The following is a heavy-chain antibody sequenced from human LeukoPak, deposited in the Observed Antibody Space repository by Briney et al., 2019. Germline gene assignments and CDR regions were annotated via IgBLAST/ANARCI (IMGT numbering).Heavy chain of an antibody. Sequence: PSETLSLTCTVSGGSISSYYWSWIRQPPGKGLEWIGYIYYSGSTNYNPSLKSRVTISVDTSKNQFSLKLSSVTAADTAVYYCARLIRTSTFDPWGQGTLVTVSS. V-gene: IGHV4-59*12. J-gene: IGHJ5*02. CDR1: GGSISSYY. CDR2: IYYSGST. D-gene: IGHD2-2*01. CDR3: ARLIRTSTFDP.